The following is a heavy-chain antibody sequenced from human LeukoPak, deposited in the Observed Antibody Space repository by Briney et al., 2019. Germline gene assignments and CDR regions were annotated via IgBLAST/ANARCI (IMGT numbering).Heavy chain of an antibody. D-gene: IGHD2/OR15-2a*01. J-gene: IGHJ4*02. V-gene: IGHV3-23*01. CDR2: ISGGGGST. CDR3: GDLSGNTYYFDY. CDR1: GFTFSSYA. Sequence: GGSLRLSCAASGFTFSSYAMSWVRQAPGKGLEWVSVISGGGGSTYYADSVKGRFTISRDNSKNTLYLQMNSLRAEDTAVYHCGDLSGNTYYFDYWGQGTLVTVSS.